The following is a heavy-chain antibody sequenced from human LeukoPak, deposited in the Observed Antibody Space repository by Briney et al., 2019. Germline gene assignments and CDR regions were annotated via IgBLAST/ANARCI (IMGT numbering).Heavy chain of an antibody. CDR1: GFTFDDYG. CDR2: INWNGGST. CDR3: ARVMNTAMVEAFDY. V-gene: IGHV3-20*04. Sequence: GGSLRLSCAASGFTFDDYGMSWVRQVPGKGLEWVSGINWNGGSTGYADSVKGRFTISRDNAKNSLYLQMNSLRAEDTALYYCARVMNTAMVEAFDYWGQGTLVTVSS. J-gene: IGHJ4*02. D-gene: IGHD5-18*01.